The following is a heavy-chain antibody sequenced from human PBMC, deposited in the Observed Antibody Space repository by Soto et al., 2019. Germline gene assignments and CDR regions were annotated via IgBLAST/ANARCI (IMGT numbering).Heavy chain of an antibody. Sequence: GGSLRLSCAASGFTFSSYAMSWVRQAPGKGLEWVSAISGSGGSTYYADSVKGRFTISRDNSKNTLYLQMNSLRAEDTAVYYCARDGYCSSTSCSSYYYGMDVWGQGTTVTVSS. CDR2: ISGSGGST. J-gene: IGHJ6*02. CDR3: ARDGYCSSTSCSSYYYGMDV. V-gene: IGHV3-23*01. D-gene: IGHD2-2*03. CDR1: GFTFSSYA.